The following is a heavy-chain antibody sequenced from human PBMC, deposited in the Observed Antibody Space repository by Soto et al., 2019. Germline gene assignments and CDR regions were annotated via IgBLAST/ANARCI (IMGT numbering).Heavy chain of an antibody. CDR2: INHSGST. V-gene: IGHV4-34*01. J-gene: IGHJ6*02. CDR3: ARDNGLRYFDWLPHRDPQYYYYGMDV. Sequence: SETLSLTCAVYGGSFSGYYWSWIRQPPGKGLEWIGEINHSGSTNYNPSLKSRVTISVDTSKNQFSLKLSSVTAADTAVYYCARDNGLRYFDWLPHRDPQYYYYGMDVWGQGTRVTVSS. CDR1: GGSFSGYY. D-gene: IGHD3-9*01.